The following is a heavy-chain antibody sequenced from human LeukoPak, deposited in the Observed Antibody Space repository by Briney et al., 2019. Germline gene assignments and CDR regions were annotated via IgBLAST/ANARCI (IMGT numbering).Heavy chain of an antibody. Sequence: GALRLSCAASGFTFSSYAMGWVRQAPGKGLEWVSVISGSGGSTHYADSVKGRFTISRDNSKNTLYLQMNSLRAEDTAVYYCAKDGNIVIMVAVDYFDYWGQGTLVTVSS. J-gene: IGHJ4*02. CDR1: GFTFSSYA. V-gene: IGHV3-23*01. D-gene: IGHD2-8*01. CDR3: AKDGNIVIMVAVDYFDY. CDR2: ISGSGGST.